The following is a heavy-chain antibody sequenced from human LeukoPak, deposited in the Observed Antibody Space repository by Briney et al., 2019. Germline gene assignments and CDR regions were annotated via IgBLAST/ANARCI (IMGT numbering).Heavy chain of an antibody. D-gene: IGHD1-26*01. Sequence: KPGGSLRLSCAASGFTFSSYSMNWVRQAPGKGLEWVSSISSSSSYIYYADSVKGRFTISRDNAKNSLYLQMNSLRAEDTAIYYCAKSRMGVVGANLDYWGQGTLVTVSS. CDR1: GFTFSSYS. CDR3: AKSRMGVVGANLDY. J-gene: IGHJ4*02. V-gene: IGHV3-21*04. CDR2: ISSSSSYI.